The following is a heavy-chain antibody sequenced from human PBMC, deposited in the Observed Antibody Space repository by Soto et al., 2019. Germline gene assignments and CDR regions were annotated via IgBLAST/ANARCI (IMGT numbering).Heavy chain of an antibody. CDR3: ARDRKWIQLDYYYGMDV. J-gene: IGHJ6*02. D-gene: IGHD1-1*01. CDR2: IYHSGST. V-gene: IGHV4-4*02. Sequence: QVQLQESGPGLVKPSGTLSLTCAVSGGSISSSNWWSWVRQPPGKGLEWIGEIYHSGSTNYNPSLKSRVTISVDKSKNQFPLKLSSVTAADTAVYYCARDRKWIQLDYYYGMDVWGQGTTVTVSS. CDR1: GGSISSSNW.